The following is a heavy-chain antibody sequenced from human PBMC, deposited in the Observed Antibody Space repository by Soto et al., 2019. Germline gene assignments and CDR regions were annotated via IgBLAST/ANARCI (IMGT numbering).Heavy chain of an antibody. Sequence: QVQLQESGPGLVKPSGTLSLTCAVSSGSISSSNWWSWVRQPPGKGLEWIGEIYHSGSTNHNPYLKSRVTISVDKSKNQFSLKLSSVTAADTAVYYCASASGGSHTNYYYYYMDVWGKGTTVTVSS. J-gene: IGHJ6*03. CDR2: IYHSGST. D-gene: IGHD2-15*01. CDR3: ASASGGSHTNYYYYYMDV. V-gene: IGHV4-4*02. CDR1: SGSISSSNW.